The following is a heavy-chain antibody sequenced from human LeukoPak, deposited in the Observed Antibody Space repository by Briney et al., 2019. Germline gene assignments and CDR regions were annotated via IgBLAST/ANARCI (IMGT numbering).Heavy chain of an antibody. D-gene: IGHD1-20*01. CDR1: GFTFDSYG. V-gene: IGHV3-30*03. Sequence: GGSLRLSCVTSGFTFDSYGFYWVRQAPGKGLEWVAVISYDGSKRYYADSVKGRFTISRDTSNKTAYLEMNSLRVDDTAVYYCARDVISRQMITLGLGFWGQGTLVTVSS. J-gene: IGHJ4*02. CDR3: ARDVISRQMITLGLGF. CDR2: ISYDGSKR.